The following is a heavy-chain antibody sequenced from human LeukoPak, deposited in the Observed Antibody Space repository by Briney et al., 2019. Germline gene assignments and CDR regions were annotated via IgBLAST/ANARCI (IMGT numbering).Heavy chain of an antibody. CDR1: GGSISSSSYY. J-gene: IGHJ6*03. V-gene: IGHV4-39*07. CDR3: ARSRITMVHMDV. Sequence: SETLSLTCTVSGGSISSSSYYWGWIRQPPGKGLEWIGSIYYSGSTYYNPSLKSRVTISVDTSKNQFSLKLSSVTAADTAVYYCARSRITMVHMDVWGKGTTVTVSS. D-gene: IGHD3-10*01. CDR2: IYYSGST.